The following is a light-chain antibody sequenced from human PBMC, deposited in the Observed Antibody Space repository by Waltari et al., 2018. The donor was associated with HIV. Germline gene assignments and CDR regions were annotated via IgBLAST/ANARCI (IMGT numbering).Light chain of an antibody. CDR3: AVWDDSLRGGV. CDR2: RDN. Sequence: QSVVTQPPSASGTPGQRVVISCSGSNSNIGSNSVNWYQQVPGAAPKILIYRDNHRVSGFPDRFSGSKSGTSAALAISELRSEDEADYYCAVWDDSLRGGVFGGGTKLTVL. CDR1: NSNIGSNS. J-gene: IGLJ3*02. V-gene: IGLV1-47*01.